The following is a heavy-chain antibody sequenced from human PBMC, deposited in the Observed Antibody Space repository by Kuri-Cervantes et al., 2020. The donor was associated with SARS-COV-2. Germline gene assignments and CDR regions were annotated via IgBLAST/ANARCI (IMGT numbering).Heavy chain of an antibody. CDR3: ATKVLAAAGTGLWYYYYMDV. D-gene: IGHD6-13*01. Sequence: GSLRLSCAASGFTFSSYGMHWVRQPPGKGLEWIGSIYYSGSTYYNPSLKSRVTISVDTSKNQFSLKLSSVTAADTAVYYCATKVLAAAGTGLWYYYYMDVWGKGTTVTVSS. CDR1: GFTFSSYG. J-gene: IGHJ6*03. V-gene: IGHV4-39*01. CDR2: IYYSGST.